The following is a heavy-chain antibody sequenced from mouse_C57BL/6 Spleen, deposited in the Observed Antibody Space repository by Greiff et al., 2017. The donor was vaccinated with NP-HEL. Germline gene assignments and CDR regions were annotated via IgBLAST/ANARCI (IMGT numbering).Heavy chain of an antibody. V-gene: IGHV1-76*01. J-gene: IGHJ3*01. Sequence: QVHVKQSGAELVRPGASVKLSCKASGYTFTDYYINWVKQRPGQGLEWIARIYPGSGNTYYNEKFKGKATLTAEKSSSTAYMQLSSLTSEDSAVYVCARDLYYGSSGGWFAYWGQGTLVTVSA. CDR2: IYPGSGNT. D-gene: IGHD1-1*01. CDR3: ARDLYYGSSGGWFAY. CDR1: GYTFTDYY.